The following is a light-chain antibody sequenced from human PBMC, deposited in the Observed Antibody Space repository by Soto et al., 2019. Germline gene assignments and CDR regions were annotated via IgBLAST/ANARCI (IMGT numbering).Light chain of an antibody. CDR3: CSYAGTYTYV. J-gene: IGLJ1*01. Sequence: QSALTQPASVSGSPGQSITISCTGTSSDVGGYNYVSWYQQHPGKAPKLMIYEVSNRPSGVSNRFSGSKSGSTASLTISGLQSEDEADYFCCSYAGTYTYVFATGTKVTVL. V-gene: IGLV2-14*01. CDR2: EVS. CDR1: SSDVGGYNY.